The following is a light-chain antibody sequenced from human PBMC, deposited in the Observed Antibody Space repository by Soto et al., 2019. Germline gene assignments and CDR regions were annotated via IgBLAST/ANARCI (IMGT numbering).Light chain of an antibody. V-gene: IGKV3-11*01. CDR3: QQRNNWPWT. CDR1: QSASNS. Sequence: EIVMTQSPATLSLSPGERATLFCRASQSASNSLAWYQQKPGQPPRLLIYDTSKAATGVPARFSGSGSETDFTLTISSLEPEDFAVYYCQQRNNWPWTFGQGTYVEIK. J-gene: IGKJ1*01. CDR2: DTS.